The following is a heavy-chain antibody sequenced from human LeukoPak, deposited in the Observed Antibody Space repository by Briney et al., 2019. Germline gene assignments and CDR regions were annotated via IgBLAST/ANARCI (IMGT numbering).Heavy chain of an antibody. D-gene: IGHD2-15*01. Sequence: SETLSLTCTVSGDSISSTNYYWGWIRQPPGKGLEWIGSIYYSGSTYYNPSLESRVTISVDTSKNQFSLKLSSVTAADTAVYYCARQTLGYCSGGSCYSLFYFDYWGQGTLVTVSS. V-gene: IGHV4-39*01. CDR2: IYYSGST. CDR3: ARQTLGYCSGGSCYSLFYFDY. CDR1: GDSISSTNYY. J-gene: IGHJ4*02.